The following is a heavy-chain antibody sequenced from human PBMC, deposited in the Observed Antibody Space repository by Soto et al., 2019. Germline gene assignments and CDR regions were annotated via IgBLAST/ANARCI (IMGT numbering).Heavy chain of an antibody. CDR3: ARCDDYNCPATIDY. CDR2: ISSSGSAI. D-gene: IGHD4-4*01. J-gene: IGHJ4*02. Sequence: QVQLVESGGGLVKPGGSLRLSCAASGFTVSDHYMSWIRQAPGKGLEWISYISSSGSAIYYADSVMGRFTISRDDAKNSLYLQLNSLRAEDTAVYHCARCDDYNCPATIDYWGQGTLVTVSS. V-gene: IGHV3-11*01. CDR1: GFTVSDHY.